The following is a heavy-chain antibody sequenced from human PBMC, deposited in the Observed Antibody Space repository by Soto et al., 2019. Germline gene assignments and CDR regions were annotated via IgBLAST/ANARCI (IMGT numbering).Heavy chain of an antibody. V-gene: IGHV4-34*01. J-gene: IGHJ3*02. D-gene: IGHD3-10*01. CDR2: INDSGST. Sequence: QVQLQQWGAGLLKPSETLSLTCAVYGGSFSGHYWSWIRQPPGKGLEWIGEINDSGSTNYDPSLKSRVTMSVDTSKTQFSLKLSSVTAADTAVYYCARRVRGVNDAFDIWGQGTMVTVSS. CDR3: ARRVRGVNDAFDI. CDR1: GGSFSGHY.